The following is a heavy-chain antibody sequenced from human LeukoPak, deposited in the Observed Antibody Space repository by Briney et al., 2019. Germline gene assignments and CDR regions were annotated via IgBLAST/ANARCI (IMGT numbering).Heavy chain of an antibody. CDR1: GFTFSSYW. Sequence: PGGSLRLSCAASGFTFSSYWMSWVRQAPGKGLEWVANIKQDGSEKYYVDSVKGRFTISRDNAKNSLYLQMNSLRAEDMALCYCAKAYSSSWYTPYFDYWGQGTLVTVSS. CDR3: AKAYSSSWYTPYFDY. D-gene: IGHD6-13*01. CDR2: IKQDGSEK. J-gene: IGHJ4*02. V-gene: IGHV3-7*03.